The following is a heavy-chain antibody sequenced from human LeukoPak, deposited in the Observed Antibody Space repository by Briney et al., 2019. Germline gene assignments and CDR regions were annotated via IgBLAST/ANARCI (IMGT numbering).Heavy chain of an antibody. Sequence: GGSLRLSCAASGFTFDDYAMHWVRQAPGKGLEWVSGISWNSGSIGYADSVKGRFTISRDNAKNSLYLQMNSLRAEDTALYYCAKPRVPYCSGGSCLNDAFDIWGQGTMVTVSS. J-gene: IGHJ3*02. CDR1: GFTFDDYA. CDR2: ISWNSGSI. CDR3: AKPRVPYCSGGSCLNDAFDI. D-gene: IGHD2-15*01. V-gene: IGHV3-9*01.